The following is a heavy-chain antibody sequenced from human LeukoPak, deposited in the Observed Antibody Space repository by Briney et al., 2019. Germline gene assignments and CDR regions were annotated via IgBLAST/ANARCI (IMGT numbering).Heavy chain of an antibody. V-gene: IGHV3-23*01. J-gene: IGHJ4*02. CDR2: ITGSGDST. D-gene: IGHD6-19*01. CDR3: AFGPHQQWLLADY. CDR1: GVSFSSYA. Sequence: GGSLRLSCAVSGVSFSSYAVGWVRQTPGKGLQLVSTITGSGDSTFYADSVNGRFTVSRDNSKNTLYLQMSSLRANDTALYYCAFGPHQQWLLADYWGQGTLVTVSS.